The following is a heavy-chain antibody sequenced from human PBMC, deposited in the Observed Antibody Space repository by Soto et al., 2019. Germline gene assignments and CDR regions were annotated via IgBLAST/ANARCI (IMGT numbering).Heavy chain of an antibody. CDR2: IFYSGST. D-gene: IGHD3-10*01. J-gene: IGHJ4*02. V-gene: IGHV4-31*03. CDR1: GGSISSGGYY. CDR3: ATYGSGSYKPTTFDY. Sequence: QVQLQESGPRLVKPSQTLSLTCTVSGGSISSGGYYWSWIRQHPGKGLEWIGYIFYSGSTYYNPSLKSRVTISVDTSKNQFSLKLSSVTAAETAVYYCATYGSGSYKPTTFDYWGQGTLVTVSS.